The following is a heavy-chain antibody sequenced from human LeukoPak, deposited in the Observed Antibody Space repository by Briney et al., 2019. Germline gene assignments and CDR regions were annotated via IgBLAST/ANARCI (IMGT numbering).Heavy chain of an antibody. CDR3: ARGDVGVVAATDYYYYMDV. V-gene: IGHV1-69*05. CDR2: IIPIFGTA. D-gene: IGHD2-15*01. Sequence: SVKVSCKASGGTFSSYAISWVRQAPGQGLEWMGGIIPIFGTANYAQKFQGRVTITTDESTSTAYMELSSLRSEDTAVYYCARGDVGVVAATDYYYYMDVWGKGTTVTVSS. CDR1: GGTFSSYA. J-gene: IGHJ6*03.